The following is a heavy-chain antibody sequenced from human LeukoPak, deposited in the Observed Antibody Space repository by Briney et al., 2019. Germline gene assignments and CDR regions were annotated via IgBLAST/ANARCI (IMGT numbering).Heavy chain of an antibody. D-gene: IGHD4-23*01. CDR1: GGSFSGYY. V-gene: IGHV4-34*01. Sequence: SETLSLTCAVYGGSFSGYYWSWIRQPPGKGLEWIGEINHSGSTNYNPSLKSRVTISVDTSKNQFSLKLSSVTAADTAVYHCARGLKYGGPYYFDYWGQGTLVTVSS. CDR2: INHSGST. CDR3: ARGLKYGGPYYFDY. J-gene: IGHJ4*02.